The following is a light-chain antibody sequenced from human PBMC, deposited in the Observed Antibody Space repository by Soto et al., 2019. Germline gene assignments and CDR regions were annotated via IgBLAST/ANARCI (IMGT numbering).Light chain of an antibody. CDR1: QSIMTW. J-gene: IGKJ5*01. CDR3: HQSYTYRT. Sequence: LQLTLSHLAVSVTVRDRVTITCRASQSIMTWWAWYQQKPGKVPKVLIYKASTLESGVPSRFSGSGSGTEFTLTISSLQPDDFATCNCHQSYTYRTFAQ. CDR2: KAS. V-gene: IGKV1-5*03.